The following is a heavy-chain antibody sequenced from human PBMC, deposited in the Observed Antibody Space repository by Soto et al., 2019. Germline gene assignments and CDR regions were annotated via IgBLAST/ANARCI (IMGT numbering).Heavy chain of an antibody. Sequence: ASVKVSCKASGYTFTTTYITWVRQAPGQGLEWMGWISAYNGKTKYARNLEGRVTMTTDTSTSTAYMELNSLRAEDTAVYYCVREEMVWEIDYWGWGTLVPVPS. J-gene: IGHJ4*02. CDR2: ISAYNGKT. D-gene: IGHD3-10*01. CDR1: GYTFTTTY. CDR3: VREEMVWEIDY. V-gene: IGHV1-18*01.